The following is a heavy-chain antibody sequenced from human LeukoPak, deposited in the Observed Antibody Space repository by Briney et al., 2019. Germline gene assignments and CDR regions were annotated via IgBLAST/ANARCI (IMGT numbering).Heavy chain of an antibody. CDR2: IIPMFGSP. D-gene: IGHD1-1*01. J-gene: IGHJ4*02. CDR1: GGTFSTDS. CDR3: ARWAGSCTANNCYMPLDY. V-gene: IGHV1-69*01. Sequence: SVKVSCKASGGTFSTDSINWVRQAPGQGLEWMGGIIPMFGSPNYAQKFQGRVTITADASTSTAYMELRSLTSGDTAVYFCARWAGSCTANNCYMPLDYWGQGTLVTVSS.